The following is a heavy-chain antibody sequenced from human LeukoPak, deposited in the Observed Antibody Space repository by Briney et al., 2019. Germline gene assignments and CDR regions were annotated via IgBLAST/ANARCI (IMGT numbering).Heavy chain of an antibody. D-gene: IGHD2-15*01. CDR3: ATDLRSVVVVAATGTPPLDY. Sequence: GASVKVSCKVSGYTLTELSMHWVRQAPGQGLEWMGGFDPEDGETIYAQKFQGRVTMTEDTSTDTAYMELSSLRSEDTAVYYCATDLRSVVVVAATGTPPLDYWGQGTLVTVSS. CDR1: GYTLTELS. J-gene: IGHJ4*02. V-gene: IGHV1-24*01. CDR2: FDPEDGET.